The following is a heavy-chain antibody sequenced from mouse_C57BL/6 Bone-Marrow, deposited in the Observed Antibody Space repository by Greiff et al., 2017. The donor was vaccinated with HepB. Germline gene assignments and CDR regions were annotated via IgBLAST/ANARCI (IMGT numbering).Heavy chain of an antibody. CDR2: INPNNGGT. CDR1: GYTFTDYN. D-gene: IGHD1-1*01. CDR3: ARRPTVVAKDYYFDV. J-gene: IGHJ1*03. V-gene: IGHV1-18*01. Sequence: VQLQQSGPELVKPGASVKIPCKASGYTFTDYNMDWVKQSHGKSLEWIGDINPNNGGTIYNQKFKGKATLTVDKSSSTAYMELRSLTSEDTAVYYCARRPTVVAKDYYFDVWGTGTTVTVSS.